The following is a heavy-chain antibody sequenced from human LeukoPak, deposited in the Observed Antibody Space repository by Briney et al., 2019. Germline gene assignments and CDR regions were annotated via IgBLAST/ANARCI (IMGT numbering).Heavy chain of an antibody. V-gene: IGHV3-7*01. Sequence: GGSLRLSCTASGFTFTNHWRTWVRQTPGKGLEWVANANEDGNEKNYVDPVKGRFTISRDNTENSVSLQMNTLRVEDTAVYYCARGVGWFDPWGQGTLATVSS. D-gene: IGHD3-10*01. CDR1: GFTFTNHW. CDR3: ARGVGWFDP. CDR2: ANEDGNEK. J-gene: IGHJ5*02.